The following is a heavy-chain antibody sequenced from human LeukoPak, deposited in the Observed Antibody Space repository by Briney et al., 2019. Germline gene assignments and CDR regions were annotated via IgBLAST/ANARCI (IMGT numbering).Heavy chain of an antibody. J-gene: IGHJ6*02. CDR1: GYTFTSYG. CDR3: ARDVAIAARSYYYGMDV. Sequence: ASVKVSCKASGYTFTSYGISWVRQAPGQGLEWMGWISAYNGNTNYAQKLQGRVTMTTDTSTSTAYMELRSLRSDDTAVYYCARDVAIAARSYYYGMDVWGQGTTVTVSS. CDR2: ISAYNGNT. V-gene: IGHV1-18*01. D-gene: IGHD6-6*01.